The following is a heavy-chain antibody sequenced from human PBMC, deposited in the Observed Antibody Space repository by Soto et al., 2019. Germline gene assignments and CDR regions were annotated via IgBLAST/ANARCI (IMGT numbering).Heavy chain of an antibody. J-gene: IGHJ5*02. V-gene: IGHV4-59*01. CDR2: IYYSGST. D-gene: IGHD6-13*01. Sequence: XXTLSLPFTVSGGSISSYYWRWIRQPPGKGLEWIGYIYYSGSTNYNPSLKSRVTISVDTSKNQFSLKLSSVTAADTAVYYCARAIAAAGMSWFDPWGQGTLVTV. CDR1: GGSISSYY. CDR3: ARAIAAAGMSWFDP.